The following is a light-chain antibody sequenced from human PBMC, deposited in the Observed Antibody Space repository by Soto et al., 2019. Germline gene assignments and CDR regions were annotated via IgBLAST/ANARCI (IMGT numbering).Light chain of an antibody. Sequence: EIVLTQSPATLSLSPGERATLSCRASQSVSTNYLAWYRQRPGQAPGPLIYAASSRAAGISDRFSGSGSGTDFTLTISRLEPEDFAVYYCQQYGSVPWTFGQGTTVEIK. CDR1: QSVSTNY. CDR2: AAS. CDR3: QQYGSVPWT. V-gene: IGKV3-20*01. J-gene: IGKJ1*01.